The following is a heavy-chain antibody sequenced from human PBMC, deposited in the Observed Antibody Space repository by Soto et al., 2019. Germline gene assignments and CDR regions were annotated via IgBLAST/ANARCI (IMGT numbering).Heavy chain of an antibody. J-gene: IGHJ6*02. D-gene: IGHD1-26*01. Sequence: QVQLVESGGGVVQPGRSLRLSCAASGFTFSSYAMHWVRQAPGKGLEWVAVISYDGSNKYYADSVKGRFTISRDNSKNTLYLQRNSLGAEDTAVYYCARDRKGREPTYYYYYYGMDVWGQGTTVTVSS. CDR3: ARDRKGREPTYYYYYYGMDV. V-gene: IGHV3-30-3*01. CDR1: GFTFSSYA. CDR2: ISYDGSNK.